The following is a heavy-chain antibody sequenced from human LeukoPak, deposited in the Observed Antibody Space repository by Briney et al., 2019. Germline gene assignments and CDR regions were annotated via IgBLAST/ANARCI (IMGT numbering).Heavy chain of an antibody. CDR2: MNPNSGNT. Sequence: ASVKVSCKASGYTFTGYYMHWVRQAPGQGLEWMGWMNPNSGNTGYAQKFQGRVTMTRNTSISTAYMELSSLRSEDTAVYYCARGRYSFGYCGGDCYLDAFDIWGQGTMVTVSS. CDR3: ARGRYSFGYCGGDCYLDAFDI. J-gene: IGHJ3*02. V-gene: IGHV1-8*02. CDR1: GYTFTGYY. D-gene: IGHD2-21*02.